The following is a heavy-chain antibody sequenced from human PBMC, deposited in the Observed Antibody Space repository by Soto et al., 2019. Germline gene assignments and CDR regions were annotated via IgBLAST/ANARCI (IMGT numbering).Heavy chain of an antibody. CDR2: IFPDDSDT. D-gene: IGHD3-16*01. J-gene: IGHJ4*02. Sequence: GESLKISCKASGYIVKNYWIGWVRQMPGQGLEWMGIIFPDDSDTRYSPSFQGHVTISVDKSISTAYVQWSSLKASDSAIYYCFRGGVTSRTFDYWGQGTLVTVSS. V-gene: IGHV5-51*01. CDR3: FRGGVTSRTFDY. CDR1: GYIVKNYW.